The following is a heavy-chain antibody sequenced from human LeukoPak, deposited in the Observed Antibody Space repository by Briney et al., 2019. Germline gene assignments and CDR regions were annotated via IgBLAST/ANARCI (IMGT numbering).Heavy chain of an antibody. D-gene: IGHD3-16*01. CDR3: ARERNYDYVS. J-gene: IGHJ5*02. Sequence: GASVKVSCKASGYTFTGYYMHWVRQAPGQGLEWMGRIIPILGIANYAQKFQGRVTITADKSTSTAYMELSSLRSEDTAVYYCARERNYDYVSWGQGTLVTVSS. CDR1: GYTFTGYY. V-gene: IGHV1-69*04. CDR2: IIPILGIA.